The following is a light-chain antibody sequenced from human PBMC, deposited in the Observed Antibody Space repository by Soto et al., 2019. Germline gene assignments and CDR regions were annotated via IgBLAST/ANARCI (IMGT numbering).Light chain of an antibody. Sequence: IQMTQSPSSLSASVGDRVTITCRASQNIRSYLTWYQQKPGKAPQLLIYATSSLQTGVPSRFSASGSGTDFSLVISDLQPEDSATYYCQQGYSARWTSGRGTKVEI. CDR2: ATS. J-gene: IGKJ1*01. CDR1: QNIRSY. V-gene: IGKV1-39*01. CDR3: QQGYSARWT.